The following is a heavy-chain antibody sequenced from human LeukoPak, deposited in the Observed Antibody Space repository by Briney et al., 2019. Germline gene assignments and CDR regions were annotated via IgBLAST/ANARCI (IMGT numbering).Heavy chain of an antibody. Sequence: PGGSLRLSCAASGFTFSSYWMHWVRQAPGKGLEWVSGINWNGGSTGYADSVKGRFTISRDNSRNTLFLQMNSLRAEDTAVYYCAKDLRVRGADGDYWGQGTLVTVSS. CDR1: GFTFSSYW. CDR3: AKDLRVRGADGDY. CDR2: INWNGGST. V-gene: IGHV3-NL1*01. D-gene: IGHD3-10*01. J-gene: IGHJ4*02.